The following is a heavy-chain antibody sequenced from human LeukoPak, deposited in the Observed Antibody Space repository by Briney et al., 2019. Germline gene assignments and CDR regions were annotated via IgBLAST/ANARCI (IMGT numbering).Heavy chain of an antibody. Sequence: PSETLSLTCAIYGESISGCYWSWIRQPPEKGLEWIGGIRHSGRTNYNPSLKSRVTISLDTSRNQLSLKLNSVTAADTAVYYCARLRSPGTDWGQGTLVTVSS. J-gene: IGHJ4*02. CDR3: ARLRSPGTD. CDR1: GESISGCY. V-gene: IGHV4-34*01. D-gene: IGHD1-1*01. CDR2: IRHSGRT.